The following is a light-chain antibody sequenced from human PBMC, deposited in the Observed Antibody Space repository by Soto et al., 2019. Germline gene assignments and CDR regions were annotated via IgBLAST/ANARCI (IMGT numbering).Light chain of an antibody. CDR2: DTT. CDR1: TXAVTNGHY. Sequence: QAVVTQEPSLTVSPGGTVTLTCGSSTXAVTNGHYPYWFQQKPGQAPRTLIYDTTNRHSWTPARFSGSLLGGKAALTLSGAQPEDEAEYYCLLSYNVPYGLGTETKITV. J-gene: IGLJ1*01. CDR3: LLSYNVPYG. V-gene: IGLV7-46*01.